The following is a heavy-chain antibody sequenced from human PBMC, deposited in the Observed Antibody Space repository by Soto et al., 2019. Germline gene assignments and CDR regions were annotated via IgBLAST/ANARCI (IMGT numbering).Heavy chain of an antibody. CDR3: TRVGVGGISFSPHVWFPSDGIDI. V-gene: IGHV1-18*01. J-gene: IGHJ3*02. Sequence: ASVKVSCKASGYSFSTCGITWVRQAPGQGLEWMGWISGHDDKTKLAENFQGRVTMTTDTSTSAAYMEMRSLKSDDTAVYYCTRVGVGGISFSPHVWFPSDGIDIWGQGTMVTVSS. CDR1: GYSFSTCG. CDR2: ISGHDDKT. D-gene: IGHD3-16*02.